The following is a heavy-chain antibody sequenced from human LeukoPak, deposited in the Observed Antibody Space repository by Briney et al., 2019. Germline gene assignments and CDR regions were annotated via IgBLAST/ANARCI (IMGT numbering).Heavy chain of an antibody. CDR2: IYPGDSDT. CDR3: ASQDYYDSMKNDAFDI. CDR1: GYSFTSYW. D-gene: IGHD3-22*01. J-gene: IGHJ3*02. Sequence: GESLKISCKGSGYSFTSYWIGWVRQMPGKGLEWMGIIYPGDSDTRYSPSFQGQVTISADKSISTAYLQWSSLKASDTATYYCASQDYYDSMKNDAFDIWGQGTMVTVSS. V-gene: IGHV5-51*01.